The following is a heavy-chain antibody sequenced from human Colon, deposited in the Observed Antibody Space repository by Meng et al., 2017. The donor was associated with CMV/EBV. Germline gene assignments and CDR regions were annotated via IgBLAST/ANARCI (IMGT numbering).Heavy chain of an antibody. Sequence: SFSGYHWSWTRQPPGKGLEWIGEINHSGSTNYNPSLKSRVTISVDTSKNQFSLKLSSVTAADTAVYYCARDKYCSSTSCYFPTGIDYWGQGTLVTVSS. CDR1: SFSGYH. V-gene: IGHV4-34*01. CDR3: ARDKYCSSTSCYFPTGIDY. CDR2: INHSGST. J-gene: IGHJ4*02. D-gene: IGHD2-2*01.